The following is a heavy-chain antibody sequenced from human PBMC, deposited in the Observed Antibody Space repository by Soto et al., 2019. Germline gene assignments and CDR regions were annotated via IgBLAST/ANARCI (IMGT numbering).Heavy chain of an antibody. CDR3: AKAKGYCSGGSGYGDYYYYGMDV. D-gene: IGHD2-15*01. V-gene: IGHV3-23*01. J-gene: IGHJ6*02. CDR2: ISGSGGST. Sequence: GGSLRLSCAASGFTFSSYAMSWVRQAPGKGLEWVSAISGSGGSTYYADSVKGRFTISRDDSKNTLYLQMNSLRAEDTAVYYCAKAKGYCSGGSGYGDYYYYGMDVWGQGTTVTVSS. CDR1: GFTFSSYA.